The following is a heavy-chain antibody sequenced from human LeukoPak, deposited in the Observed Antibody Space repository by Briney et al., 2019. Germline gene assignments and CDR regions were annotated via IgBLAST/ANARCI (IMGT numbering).Heavy chain of an antibody. CDR3: ARVANQRDYAWGSYRYPYFDY. CDR2: IYYSGST. J-gene: IGHJ4*02. D-gene: IGHD3-16*02. Sequence: SETLSLTCTVSGGSISSGDYYWSWIRQPPGKGLEWIGYIYYSGSTYYNPSLKSRVTISVDTSKNQFSLKLSSVTAADTAVYYCARVANQRDYAWGSYRYPYFDYWGQGTLVTVSS. V-gene: IGHV4-30-4*01. CDR1: GGSISSGDYY.